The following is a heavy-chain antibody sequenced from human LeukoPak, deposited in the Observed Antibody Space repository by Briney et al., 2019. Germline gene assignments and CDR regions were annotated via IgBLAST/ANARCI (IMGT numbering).Heavy chain of an antibody. CDR1: GGSISSGSYY. CDR2: LYTSGTT. V-gene: IGHV4-61*09. J-gene: IGHJ4*02. Sequence: SETLSLTCTVSGGSISSGSYYWTWIRQPAGKGLEWIGHLYTSGTTSYNPSLQSRVTISADTSKHQFSLRLTSVTAADTAVYYCARAGGSVGCSGTIDSWGQGTLVTVSS. D-gene: IGHD1-1*01. CDR3: ARAGGSVGCSGTIDS.